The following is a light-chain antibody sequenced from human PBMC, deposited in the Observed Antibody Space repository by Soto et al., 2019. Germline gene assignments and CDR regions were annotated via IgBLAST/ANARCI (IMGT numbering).Light chain of an antibody. Sequence: AIRMTQSPSSFSASTGDRVTITCRASQGISSYLAWYQQKPGKAPKLLIYAASTLQSGVPSRFSGSGSGTDFNLTISCLQSEDFATYYCQQYYSYPLTFGPGTKVDI. CDR2: AAS. CDR1: QGISSY. CDR3: QQYYSYPLT. V-gene: IGKV1-8*01. J-gene: IGKJ3*01.